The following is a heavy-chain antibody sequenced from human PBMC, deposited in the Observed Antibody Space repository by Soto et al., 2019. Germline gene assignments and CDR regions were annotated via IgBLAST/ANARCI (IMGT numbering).Heavy chain of an antibody. V-gene: IGHV1-18*04. CDR3: ARGNPFNYAGFDV. J-gene: IGHJ6*02. CDR1: GYTFTSYG. D-gene: IGHD3-16*01. Sequence: ASVKVSCKASGYTFTSYGISWVRQAPGQGLEWMGWISAYNGNTNYAQKLQGRVTMTWDTSLTTAYMEVGSLTSDHAAIYYCARGNPFNYAGFDVWGQGTTVTVSS. CDR2: ISAYNGNT.